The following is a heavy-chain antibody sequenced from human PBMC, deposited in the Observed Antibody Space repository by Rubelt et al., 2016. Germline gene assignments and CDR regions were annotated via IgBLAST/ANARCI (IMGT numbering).Heavy chain of an antibody. V-gene: IGHV4-34*01. CDR1: GGSFSGYY. D-gene: IGHD2-2*01. CDR3: ARELAYCSSTSCYGDHFDY. J-gene: IGHJ4*02. Sequence: QVQLQQWGAGLLKPSETLSLTCAVYGGSFSGYYWSWIRQPPGKGLEWIGEINHSGSTNYNPSLKSRVTISVDTSKNQFSLKLSSVTAADTAVYYCARELAYCSSTSCYGDHFDYWGQGTLVTVSS. CDR2: INHSGST.